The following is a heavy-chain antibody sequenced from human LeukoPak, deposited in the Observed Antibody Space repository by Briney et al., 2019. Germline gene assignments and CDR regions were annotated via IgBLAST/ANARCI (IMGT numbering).Heavy chain of an antibody. CDR1: GYIFTDYY. CDR3: ARKGLRGVRLNWFDP. Sequence: ASVKVSCKASGYIFTDYYMHWVRQAPGQGLEWMGWINPNSGGTSYAQRFQGRVTMTRDTSISTAYMELSRLRSDDTAVYYCARKGLRGVRLNWFDPWGQGTLVTVSS. J-gene: IGHJ5*02. V-gene: IGHV1-2*02. CDR2: INPNSGGT. D-gene: IGHD3-10*01.